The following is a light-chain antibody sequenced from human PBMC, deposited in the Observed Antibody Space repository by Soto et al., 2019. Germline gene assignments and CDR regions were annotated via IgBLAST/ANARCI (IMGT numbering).Light chain of an antibody. CDR1: QSVSSSY. CDR2: GAS. J-gene: IGKJ2*01. Sequence: EIVLTQSPGTLSLSPGERATLSCRASQSVSSSYLAWYQQKPGQAPRLLIYGASSRATGIPDRFSGSGSGTGLNFTISRLEPEEFAGEFFQQYWSSKYPFGQGTQLENK. CDR3: QQYWSSKYP. V-gene: IGKV3-20*01.